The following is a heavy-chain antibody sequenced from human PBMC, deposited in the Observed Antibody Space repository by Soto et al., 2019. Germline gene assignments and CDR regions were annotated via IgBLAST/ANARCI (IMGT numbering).Heavy chain of an antibody. CDR3: AATRTYYYYYMDV. CDR2: INPTGGKT. Sequence: ASVKVSCKASGYTLTNYHMHWVRQAPGQGLEWMGVINPTGGKTRYAQKFQGRVTMTRNTSISTAYMELSSLRSEDTAVYYCAATRTYYYYYMDVWGKGTTVTVSS. CDR1: GYTLTNYH. J-gene: IGHJ6*03. D-gene: IGHD2-2*01. V-gene: IGHV1-46*01.